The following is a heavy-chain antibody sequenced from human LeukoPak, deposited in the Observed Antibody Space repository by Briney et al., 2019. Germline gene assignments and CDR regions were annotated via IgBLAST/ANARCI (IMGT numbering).Heavy chain of an antibody. V-gene: IGHV4-39*07. CDR2: IYYSGST. CDR1: GGSISSSSYY. D-gene: IGHD6-6*01. CDR3: AKGRYSSSFALGIFDY. Sequence: SETLSLTCTVSGGSISSSSYYWGWIRQPPGKGLEWIGSIYYSGSTYYNPSLRSRVTISVDTSKNQFSLKLSSVTAADTAVYYCAKGRYSSSFALGIFDYWGQGTLVTVSS. J-gene: IGHJ4*02.